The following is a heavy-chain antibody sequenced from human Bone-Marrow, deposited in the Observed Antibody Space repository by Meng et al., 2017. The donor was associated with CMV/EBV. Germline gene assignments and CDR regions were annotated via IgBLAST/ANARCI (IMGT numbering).Heavy chain of an antibody. CDR2: IYHSGST. CDR3: AREIGLTGTFDY. J-gene: IGHJ4*02. V-gene: IGHV4-39*07. Sequence: SETLSLTCTVSGGSISSSSYYWGWIRQPPGKGLEWIGSIYHSGSTYYNPSLKSRVTISVDTSKNQFSLKLSSVTAADTAVYYCAREIGLTGTFDYWGQGTLVTVSS. D-gene: IGHD1-20*01. CDR1: GGSISSSSYY.